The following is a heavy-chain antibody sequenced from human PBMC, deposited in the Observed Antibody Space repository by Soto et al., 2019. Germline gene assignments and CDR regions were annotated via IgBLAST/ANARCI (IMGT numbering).Heavy chain of an antibody. J-gene: IGHJ3*02. CDR1: GFTFSSYW. CDR3: ARLQPLGVVRGVIPYVTVFDI. V-gene: IGHV3-7*05. D-gene: IGHD3-10*01. CDR2: IKQDGSEK. Sequence: PGGSLRLSCAASGFTFSSYWMSWVRQAPGKGLEWVANIKQDGSEKYYVDSVKGRFTISRDNAKNSLYLQMNSLRAEDTAVYYCARLQPLGVVRGVIPYVTVFDIWGQGTMVTVSS.